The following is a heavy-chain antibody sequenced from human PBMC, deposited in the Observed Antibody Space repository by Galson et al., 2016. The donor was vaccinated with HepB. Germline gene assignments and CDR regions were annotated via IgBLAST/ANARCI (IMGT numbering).Heavy chain of an antibody. J-gene: IGHJ4*02. CDR2: ISTYNDNT. V-gene: IGHV1-18*01. CDR3: ARDTDYDILSAYWYFDY. CDR1: GYTFTSYG. Sequence: SVKVSCKASGYTFTSYGISWVRQAPGQGLEWMGWISTYNDNTKYAQNLQGRVTMTTDTSTSTAYMELRGLTSDDTAVYYCARDTDYDILSAYWYFDYWGQGTLVTVSS. D-gene: IGHD3-9*01.